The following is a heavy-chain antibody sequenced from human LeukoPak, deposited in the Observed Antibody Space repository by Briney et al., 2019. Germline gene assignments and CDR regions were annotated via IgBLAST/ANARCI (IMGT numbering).Heavy chain of an antibody. Sequence: SETLSLTCAVYGGSFSGYYWSWIRQPPGKGVEGIGEINHSGSTNYNPSLKSRVTISVDTSKNQFSLKLSSVTAADTAVYYCARAEGYCSSTSCSEYFQHWGQGTLVTVSS. V-gene: IGHV4-34*01. CDR1: GGSFSGYY. D-gene: IGHD2-2*01. CDR3: ARAEGYCSSTSCSEYFQH. CDR2: INHSGST. J-gene: IGHJ1*01.